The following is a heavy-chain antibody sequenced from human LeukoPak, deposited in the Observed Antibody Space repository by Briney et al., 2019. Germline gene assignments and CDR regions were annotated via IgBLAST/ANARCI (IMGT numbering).Heavy chain of an antibody. J-gene: IGHJ4*02. D-gene: IGHD2-2*01. CDR1: GGSISSYY. CDR3: AHLDCSSTSCSIDN. V-gene: IGHV4-4*09. Sequence: SETLSLTCTVSGGSISSYYWSWIRQSPGKGLEWIGYIYASGSANYNPSLKSRVAILVDTSKSQFSLRLSSVTAADTAVYYCAHLDCSSTSCSIDNWGQGTQVTVSS. CDR2: IYASGSA.